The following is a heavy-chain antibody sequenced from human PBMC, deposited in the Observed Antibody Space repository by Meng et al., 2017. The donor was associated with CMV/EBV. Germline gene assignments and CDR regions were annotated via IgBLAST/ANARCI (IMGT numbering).Heavy chain of an antibody. CDR1: GFSFSTSW. CDR3: ARVEEWGWFSP. CDR2: IKQDGSDM. J-gene: IGHJ5*02. Sequence: GESLKISCEASGFSFSTSWMGWVRQAPGKGLEWVANIKQDGSDMYYVDSVKGRFTISRDNAKSSLYLQMNSLRAEDTAVFYCARVEEWGWFSPWGQGTLVTVSS. D-gene: IGHD3-16*01. V-gene: IGHV3-7*01.